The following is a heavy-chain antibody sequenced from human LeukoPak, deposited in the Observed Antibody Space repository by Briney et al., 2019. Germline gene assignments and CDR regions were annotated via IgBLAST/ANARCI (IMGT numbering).Heavy chain of an antibody. Sequence: GSLRLSCAASGFTFSSYWMSWGRQSPGKGLEWIGEIYHSGSTNYNPSLKSRLTISVDKSKNQFSLKLSSVTAADTAMYYCARVTGIPAGDHNWFDPWGQGALVTVSS. D-gene: IGHD6-13*01. J-gene: IGHJ5*02. V-gene: IGHV4-4*02. CDR1: GFTFSSYW. CDR2: IYHSGST. CDR3: ARVTGIPAGDHNWFDP.